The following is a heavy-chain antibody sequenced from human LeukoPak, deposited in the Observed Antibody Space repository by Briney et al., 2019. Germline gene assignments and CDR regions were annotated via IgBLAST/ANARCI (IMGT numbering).Heavy chain of an antibody. CDR1: GYPFSSYA. J-gene: IGHJ3*02. CDR3: AKDRGDYYDSSGYYSGGFDI. CDR2: ISDNGGRT. V-gene: IGHV3-23*01. D-gene: IGHD3-22*01. Sequence: GGSLRLSCAASGYPFSSYAMSWVRQGPGKGLEWVSAISDNGGRTYYAESVKGRFTISRDNSKNTLYLQMNSLRAEDTAVYYCAKDRGDYYDSSGYYSGGFDIWGQGTMVTVSS.